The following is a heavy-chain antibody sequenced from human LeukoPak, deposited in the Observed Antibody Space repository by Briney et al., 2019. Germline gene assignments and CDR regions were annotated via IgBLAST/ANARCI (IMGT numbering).Heavy chain of an antibody. J-gene: IGHJ4*02. V-gene: IGHV4-39*07. D-gene: IGHD5/OR15-5a*01. Sequence: SETLSLTCTVSGGSISSSSSYWGWIRQPPGKGLEWIGSIYYSGSTYYNPSLKSRVTISVDTSKNQFSLKLSSVTAADSAVYYCARDVDVYAPGYWGQGTLVTVSS. CDR2: IYYSGST. CDR3: ARDVDVYAPGY. CDR1: GGSISSSSSY.